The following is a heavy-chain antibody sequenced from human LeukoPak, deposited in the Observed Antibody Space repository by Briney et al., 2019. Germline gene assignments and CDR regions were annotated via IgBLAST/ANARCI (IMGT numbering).Heavy chain of an antibody. V-gene: IGHV1-69*05. J-gene: IGHJ4*02. CDR1: GGTFSSYA. Sequence: SVKVSCKASGGTFSSYAISWVRQAPGQGLEWMGGIIPIFGTANYAQKFQGRVTTTTDESASTAYMELSSLRSEDTAVYYCASTSGYCSSTSCYRRFDYWGQGTLVTVSS. CDR2: IIPIFGTA. CDR3: ASTSGYCSSTSCYRRFDY. D-gene: IGHD2-2*02.